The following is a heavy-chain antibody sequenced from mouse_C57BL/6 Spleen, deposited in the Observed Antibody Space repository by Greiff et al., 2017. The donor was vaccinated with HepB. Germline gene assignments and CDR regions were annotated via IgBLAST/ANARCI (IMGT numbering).Heavy chain of an antibody. CDR3: ARNDDGSSGNY. D-gene: IGHD1-1*01. Sequence: VKLMESGPELVKPGASVKLSCKASGYTFTSYDINWVKQRPGPGLEWIGWIYPRDGSTKYNEKFKGKATLTVDTSSSTAYMELHSLTSEDSAVYFCARNDDGSSGNYWGQGTTLTVSS. CDR1: GYTFTSYD. V-gene: IGHV1-85*01. J-gene: IGHJ2*01. CDR2: IYPRDGST.